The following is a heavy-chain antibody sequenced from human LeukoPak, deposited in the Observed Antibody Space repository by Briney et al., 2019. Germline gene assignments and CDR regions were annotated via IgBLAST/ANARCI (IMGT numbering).Heavy chain of an antibody. CDR3: AGPYLWFGEILNHAFDI. J-gene: IGHJ3*02. CDR1: GGSISSYY. D-gene: IGHD3-10*01. CDR2: IYYSGST. Sequence: PSETLSLTCTVSGGSISSYYWSWIRQPPGKGLEWIGYIYYSGSTNYNPSLKSRVTISVDTSKNQFSLKLSSVTAADTAVYYCAGPYLWFGEILNHAFDIWGQGTMVTVSS. V-gene: IGHV4-59*12.